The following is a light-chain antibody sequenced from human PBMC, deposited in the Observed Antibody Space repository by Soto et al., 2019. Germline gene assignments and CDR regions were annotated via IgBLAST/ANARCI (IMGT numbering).Light chain of an antibody. V-gene: IGKV1-6*01. Sequence: DRGPIACHPSLNLRHEVAWFQQRPGKAPNLLIYSATRLQSGGPSRFSGSGSGTDFTLIISRLKPEDFATSYCRQDNNYPWTVGLGTKV. CDR2: SAT. J-gene: IGKJ1*01. CDR3: RQDNNYPWT. CDR1: LNLRHE.